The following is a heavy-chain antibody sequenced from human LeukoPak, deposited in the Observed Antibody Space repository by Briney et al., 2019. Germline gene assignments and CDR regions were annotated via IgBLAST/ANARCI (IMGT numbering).Heavy chain of an antibody. CDR1: GGTFSSYA. CDR3: ARDVRWELPFDY. J-gene: IGHJ4*02. Sequence: AASVKVSCKASGGTFSSYAISWVRQAPGQGLEWMGRIIPILGIANYAQKFQGRVTITADKSTSTAYMELSSLRSEDTAVYYCARDVRWELPFDYWGQGTLVTVSS. D-gene: IGHD1-26*01. CDR2: IIPILGIA. V-gene: IGHV1-69*04.